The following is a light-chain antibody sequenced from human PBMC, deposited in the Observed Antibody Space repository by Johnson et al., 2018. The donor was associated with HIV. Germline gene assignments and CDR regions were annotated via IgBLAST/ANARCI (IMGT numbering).Light chain of an antibody. CDR3: GTWDSSLSAGV. CDR2: DNN. V-gene: IGLV1-51*01. CDR1: SSNIGNNR. Sequence: QSVLTQPPSVSAAPGQKVTISCSGSSSNIGNNRVSWYQQLQGTAPKLLIYDNNKRPSGIPDRFSGSKSGTSATLGITGLQTGDEADYYCGTWDSSLSAGVFGTGTTVTVL. J-gene: IGLJ1*01.